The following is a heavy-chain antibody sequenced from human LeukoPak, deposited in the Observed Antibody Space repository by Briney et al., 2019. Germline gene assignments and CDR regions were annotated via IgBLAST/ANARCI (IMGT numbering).Heavy chain of an antibody. J-gene: IGHJ4*02. CDR3: AKDAYYYDSSGYYGGFDY. D-gene: IGHD3-22*01. CDR1: GYTFTGYY. Sequence: ASVKVSCKASGYTFTGYYMHWVRQAPGQGLEWMGWINPNSGGTNYAQKFQGRVTMTRDTSISTAYMELSRLRSDDTAVYYCAKDAYYYDSSGYYGGFDYWGQGTLVTVSS. CDR2: INPNSGGT. V-gene: IGHV1-2*02.